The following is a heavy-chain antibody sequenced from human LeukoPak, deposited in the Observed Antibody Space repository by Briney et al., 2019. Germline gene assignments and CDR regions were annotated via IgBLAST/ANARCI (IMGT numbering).Heavy chain of an antibody. V-gene: IGHV4-39*07. CDR1: GDSISSSKKY. Sequence: KPSETLSLTCTVSGDSISSSKKYWGWVRQPPGKGLEWIGSIYYSGNTYYNPSLKSRVTISVDTSKNQFSLRLSSVTAADTAVYYCARVTGYVMEDYFDYWGQGTLVTVSS. J-gene: IGHJ4*02. CDR2: IYYSGNT. D-gene: IGHD6-13*01. CDR3: ARVTGYVMEDYFDY.